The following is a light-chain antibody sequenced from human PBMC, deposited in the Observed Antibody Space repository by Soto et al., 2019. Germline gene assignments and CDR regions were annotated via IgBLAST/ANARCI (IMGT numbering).Light chain of an antibody. CDR1: QSVSSTY. J-gene: IGKJ2*01. CDR3: QQYGRSPPFT. Sequence: IVLTQSPGTLSLSPGERATLSCRASQSVSSTYIAWYQQNPGQAPRLLIYGASSRATGIPDRFSGSGSGTGFTLTISRLEPEEFAVYFCQQYGRSPPFTFGQGTKVEIK. CDR2: GAS. V-gene: IGKV3-20*01.